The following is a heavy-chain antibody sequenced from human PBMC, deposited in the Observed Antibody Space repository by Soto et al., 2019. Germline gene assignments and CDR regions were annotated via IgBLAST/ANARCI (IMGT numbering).Heavy chain of an antibody. V-gene: IGHV5-51*01. CDR2: IYPGDSDT. J-gene: IGHJ3*02. CDR1: GYSFTSYW. D-gene: IGHD5-12*01. Sequence: GESLKISCKGSGYSFTSYWIGWVRQMPGKGLEWMGIIYPGDSDTRYSPSFQGQVTISADKSISTAYLQWSSLKASDTAMYYCARLLYYSGYDRHDAFDIWGQGTMVTVSS. CDR3: ARLLYYSGYDRHDAFDI.